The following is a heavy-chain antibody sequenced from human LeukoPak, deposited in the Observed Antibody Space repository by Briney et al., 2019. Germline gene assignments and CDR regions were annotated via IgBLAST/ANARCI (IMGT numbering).Heavy chain of an antibody. V-gene: IGHV4-59*01. CDR2: IYYSGST. CDR1: GGSISSYY. J-gene: IGHJ5*02. D-gene: IGHD3-3*01. Sequence: PSETLSLTCTVPGGSISSYYWSWIRQPPGKGLEWIGYIYYSGSTNYNPSLKSRVTISVDTSKNQFSLKLSSVTAADTAVYYCARGLFDFWSGYARFDPWGQGTLVTVSS. CDR3: ARGLFDFWSGYARFDP.